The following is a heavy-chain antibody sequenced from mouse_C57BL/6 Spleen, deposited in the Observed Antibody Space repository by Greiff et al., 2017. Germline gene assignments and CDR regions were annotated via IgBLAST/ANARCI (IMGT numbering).Heavy chain of an antibody. CDR2: FHPYNDDT. J-gene: IGHJ1*03. D-gene: IGHD4-1*01. CDR3: ARGTGRCYFDV. Sequence: VQRVESGAELVKPGASVKMSCKASGYTFTTYPIEWMKQNHGKSLEWIGNFHPYNDDTTYNDKFTGKATLTVEKSFSTVYLELSRLTSADSAVYYCARGTGRCYFDVWGTGTTVTVSS. V-gene: IGHV1-47*01. CDR1: GYTFTTYP.